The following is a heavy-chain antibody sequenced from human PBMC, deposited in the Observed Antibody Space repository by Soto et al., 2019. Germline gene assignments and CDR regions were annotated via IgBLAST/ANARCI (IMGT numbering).Heavy chain of an antibody. Sequence: QITLKESGPTLVKSTQTLTLTCTFSGFSLTTSGVGVGWIRQPPGKALEWLALIYWDDDKRYSPSLKSRLTITKDTSKNQVVLMMTNMDPVDTATYYFAHSLGEDWFDPWGQGTLVTVSS. D-gene: IGHD3-16*01. CDR1: GFSLTTSGVG. CDR3: AHSLGEDWFDP. V-gene: IGHV2-5*02. CDR2: IYWDDDK. J-gene: IGHJ5*02.